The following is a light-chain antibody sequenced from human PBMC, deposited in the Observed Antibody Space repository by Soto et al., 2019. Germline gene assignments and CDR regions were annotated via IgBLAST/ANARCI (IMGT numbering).Light chain of an antibody. J-gene: IGKJ5*01. CDR1: QSISRY. Sequence: IVLTQSPGTLSLSPGERTSLSCRASQSISRYLAWYQQKPGQGPRLLIYGASSRATGTPDRFSGSGSGTDFTLTISRLEPEDFAVYYCQQYGNSPITFGQGTRLEIK. V-gene: IGKV3-20*01. CDR3: QQYGNSPIT. CDR2: GAS.